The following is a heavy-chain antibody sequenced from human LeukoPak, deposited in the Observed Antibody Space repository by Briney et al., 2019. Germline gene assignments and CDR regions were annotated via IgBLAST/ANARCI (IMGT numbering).Heavy chain of an antibody. CDR1: GYTFTGYY. V-gene: IGHV1-2*02. Sequence: ASVKVSCKASGYTFTGYYMHWVRQAPGQGLEWMGWINPNSGGTNYAQKFQGRVTMTRDTSISTAYMELSRLRSDDTAVYYCARGAPLGTIFGVADYYYGMDVWGQGTTVTVSS. D-gene: IGHD3-3*01. CDR3: ARGAPLGTIFGVADYYYGMDV. CDR2: INPNSGGT. J-gene: IGHJ6*02.